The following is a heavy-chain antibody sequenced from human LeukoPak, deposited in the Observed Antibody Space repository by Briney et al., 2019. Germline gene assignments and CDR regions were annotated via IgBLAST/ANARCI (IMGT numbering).Heavy chain of an antibody. CDR1: GYTFTGYY. D-gene: IGHD3-9*01. V-gene: IGHV1-2*04. J-gene: IGHJ4*02. CDR2: INPNSGGT. CDR3: ARDRLRRNYHCDILTGPTHDDPGLDFDY. Sequence: ASVKVSCKASGYTFTGYYMHWVRQAPGQGLEWMGWINPNSGGTNYAQKFQGWVTMTRDTSISTAYMELSRLRSDDTAVYYCARDRLRRNYHCDILTGPTHDDPGLDFDYWGQGTLVTVSS.